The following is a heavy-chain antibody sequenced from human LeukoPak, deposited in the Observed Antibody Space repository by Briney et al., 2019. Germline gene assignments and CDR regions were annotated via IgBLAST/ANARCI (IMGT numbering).Heavy chain of an antibody. D-gene: IGHD4-17*01. J-gene: IGHJ5*02. CDR1: GGSFSGYY. CDR3: ARAYGDSGFDP. CDR2: INHSGST. Sequence: PSETLSLTCAVYGGSFSGYYWSWIRQPPGKGLEWIGEINHSGSTNYNPSLKSRVTISVDTSKNQFSLKLSSVTAADTAVYYCARAYGDSGFDPWGQGTLVTVSS. V-gene: IGHV4-34*01.